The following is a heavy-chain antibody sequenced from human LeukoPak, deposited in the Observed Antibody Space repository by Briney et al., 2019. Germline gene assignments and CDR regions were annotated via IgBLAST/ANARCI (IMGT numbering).Heavy chain of an antibody. CDR1: GFTFSVYS. D-gene: IGHD5-12*01. CDR2: IGISSGNT. CDR3: ARDFRYAFDN. Sequence: GGSLRLSCAASGFTFSVYSMNWVRQAPGKGLEWISYIGISSGNTKYADSVKGRFTISGDSAKNSVYLQMNSLRVEDTAVYYCARDFRYAFDNWGQGTLVTVSS. J-gene: IGHJ4*02. V-gene: IGHV3-48*04.